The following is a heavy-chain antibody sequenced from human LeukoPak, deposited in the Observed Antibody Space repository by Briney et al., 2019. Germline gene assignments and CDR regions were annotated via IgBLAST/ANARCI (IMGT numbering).Heavy chain of an antibody. CDR1: GFTFSNYA. J-gene: IGHJ4*02. D-gene: IGHD6-6*01. Sequence: PGGSLRLSCAASGFTFSNYAMSWVRQAPGKGLEWVSGISGSGGSTYYADSVKGRFTISRDNSKNTLFLQINNLRAEDTAVYYCAKDGIHSSSSGNWGQGTLVNVSS. V-gene: IGHV3-23*01. CDR2: ISGSGGST. CDR3: AKDGIHSSSSGN.